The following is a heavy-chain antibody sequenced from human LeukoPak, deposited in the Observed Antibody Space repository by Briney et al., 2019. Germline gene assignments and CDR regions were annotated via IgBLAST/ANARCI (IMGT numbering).Heavy chain of an antibody. D-gene: IGHD1-20*01. CDR2: ISAYNGNT. V-gene: IGHV1-18*01. CDR3: ARSTPGSLTGTTDLDY. CDR1: GYTFTSYG. Sequence: GASVKVSCKASGYTFTSYGISWVRQAPGQGLEWMGWISAYNGNTNYAQKLQGRVTMTTDTSTSAAYMELRSLRSDDTAVYYCARSTPGSLTGTTDLDYWGQGTLVTVSS. J-gene: IGHJ4*02.